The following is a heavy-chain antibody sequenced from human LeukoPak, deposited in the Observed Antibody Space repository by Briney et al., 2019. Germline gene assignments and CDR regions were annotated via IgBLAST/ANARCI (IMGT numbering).Heavy chain of an antibody. Sequence: GGSLRLSCAASGFTFSSYSMNWVRQAPGKGLEWVSYISSGSSTIYYTDSVKGRFTISRDNAKNSLYLQMNSLRAEDTAVYCCARGARGFWSGYYDYWGQGTLVTVSS. CDR2: ISSGSSTI. CDR1: GFTFSSYS. J-gene: IGHJ4*02. V-gene: IGHV3-48*01. CDR3: ARGARGFWSGYYDY. D-gene: IGHD3-3*01.